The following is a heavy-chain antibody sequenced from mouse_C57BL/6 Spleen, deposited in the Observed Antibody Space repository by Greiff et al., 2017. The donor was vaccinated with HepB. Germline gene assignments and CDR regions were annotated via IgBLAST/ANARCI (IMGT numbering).Heavy chain of an antibody. CDR2: INPSTGGT. Sequence: VQLQQSGPELVKPGASVKISCKASGYSFTGYYMNWVKQSPEKSLEWIGEINPSTGGTTYNQKFKAKATLTVDKSSSTAYMQLKSLTSEDSAVYYCARWDGYYDYAMDYWGQGTSVTVSS. CDR3: ARWDGYYDYAMDY. J-gene: IGHJ4*01. V-gene: IGHV1-42*01. D-gene: IGHD2-3*01. CDR1: GYSFTGYY.